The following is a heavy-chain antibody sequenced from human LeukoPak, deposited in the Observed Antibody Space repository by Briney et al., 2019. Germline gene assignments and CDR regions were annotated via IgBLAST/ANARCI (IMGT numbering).Heavy chain of an antibody. V-gene: IGHV4-39*07. CDR1: GGSISSSTFY. CDR2: IYYSGST. D-gene: IGHD2-15*01. J-gene: IGHJ5*02. Sequence: SETLSLTCTVSGGSISSSTFYWGWIRQPPGKGLEWIGTIYYSGSTFYNPSLKSRVTMSVDTSKNQFSLKLSSVTAADTAVYYCARSPLGYRYCSGGSCYRTHNWFDPWGQGTLVTVSS. CDR3: ARSPLGYRYCSGGSCYRTHNWFDP.